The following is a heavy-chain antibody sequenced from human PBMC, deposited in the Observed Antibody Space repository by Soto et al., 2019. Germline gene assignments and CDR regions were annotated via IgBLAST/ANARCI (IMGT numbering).Heavy chain of an antibody. CDR1: GFTFSSYA. CDR3: ARVLRVGGSYYKGRYAFDI. V-gene: IGHV3-30-3*01. Sequence: QVQLVESGGGVVQPGRSLRLSCAASGFTFSSYAMHWVRQAPGKGLEWVAVISYDGSNKYYADSVKGRFTISRDNSKNPLYLQMNSLRAEDTAVYYCARVLRVGGSYYKGRYAFDIWGQGRMVAVSS. J-gene: IGHJ3*02. D-gene: IGHD1-26*01. CDR2: ISYDGSNK.